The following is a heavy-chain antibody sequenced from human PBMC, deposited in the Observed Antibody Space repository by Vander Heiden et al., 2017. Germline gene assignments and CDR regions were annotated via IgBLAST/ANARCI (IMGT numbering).Heavy chain of an antibody. CDR1: GGTFSSYA. V-gene: IGHV1-69*01. CDR2: IIPIFGTA. CDR3: ARERRPYCGGDCYSVGAAFDI. D-gene: IGHD2-21*02. Sequence: QVQLVQSGAEVKKPGSSVKVSCKASGGTFSSYAISWVRPAPGHGLEWMGGIIPIFGTANYAQKFQGRVTITADESTSTAYMELSSLRSEDTAVYYCARERRPYCGGDCYSVGAAFDIWGQGTMVTVSS. J-gene: IGHJ3*02.